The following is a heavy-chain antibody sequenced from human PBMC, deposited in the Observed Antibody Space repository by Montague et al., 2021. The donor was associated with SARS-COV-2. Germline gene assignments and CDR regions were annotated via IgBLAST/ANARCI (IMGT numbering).Heavy chain of an antibody. V-gene: IGHV4-39*01. J-gene: IGHJ4*02. CDR1: GGPISGSSDY. CDR3: ARREYSYGWGD. Sequence: SETLSLTCTVTGGPISGSSDYWGWIRQSPGEGLERIASVDYSGNTYYSPSLKSRLTISVDTSKNQFSLKLNSVTAADTALYYCARREYSYGWGDWGQGTLVTVSS. D-gene: IGHD5-18*01. CDR2: VDYSGNT.